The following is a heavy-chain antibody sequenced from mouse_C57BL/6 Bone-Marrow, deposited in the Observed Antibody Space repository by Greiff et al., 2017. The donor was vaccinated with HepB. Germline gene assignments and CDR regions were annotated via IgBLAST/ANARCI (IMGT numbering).Heavy chain of an antibody. Sequence: VQLQQSGAELARPGASVKLSCKASGYTFTSYGISWVKQRTGQGLEWIGEIYPRSGNTYYNEKFKGKATLTADKSSSTAYMELRSLTSEDSAVYFCARAGLRRRPRWYFDVWGTGTTVTVSS. J-gene: IGHJ1*03. V-gene: IGHV1-81*01. CDR3: ARAGLRRRPRWYFDV. CDR1: GYTFTSYG. CDR2: IYPRSGNT. D-gene: IGHD2-4*01.